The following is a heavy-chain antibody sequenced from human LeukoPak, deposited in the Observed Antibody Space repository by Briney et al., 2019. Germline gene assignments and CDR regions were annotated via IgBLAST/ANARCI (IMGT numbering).Heavy chain of an antibody. CDR2: INPNSGGT. J-gene: IGHJ3*02. Sequence: ASVKVSCKASGYTFTGYYMHWVRQAPGQGLEWMGWINPNSGGTNYAQKFQGRVTMARDTSISTAYMELSRLRSDDTAVYYCARVSVESTYFRAFDIWGQGTMVTVSS. V-gene: IGHV1-2*02. CDR3: ARVSVESTYFRAFDI. D-gene: IGHD3-9*01. CDR1: GYTFTGYY.